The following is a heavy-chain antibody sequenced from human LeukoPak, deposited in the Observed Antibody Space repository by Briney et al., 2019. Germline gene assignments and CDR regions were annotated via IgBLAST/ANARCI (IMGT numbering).Heavy chain of an antibody. CDR2: ISSSSTYI. D-gene: IGHD5-12*01. Sequence: GGCLRLSCVASGFTFSAYTMNWVRQAPGKGLEWVSFISSSSTYIYYADSLKGRFTISRDNSKSTLYLQMNSLRGDDTALYYCTKGGPLQWLRFDYWGQGILVTVSS. V-gene: IGHV3-21*04. CDR1: GFTFSAYT. CDR3: TKGGPLQWLRFDY. J-gene: IGHJ4*02.